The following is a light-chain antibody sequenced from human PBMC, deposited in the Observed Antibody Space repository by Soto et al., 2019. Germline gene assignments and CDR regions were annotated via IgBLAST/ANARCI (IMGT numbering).Light chain of an antibody. V-gene: IGKV3D-15*01. CDR2: GAS. Sequence: EIVMTQSPGTLSVSPGERATLSCRASQSVSSNLAWYQQKPGQAPRLLIYGASTRATGLPARFSGSGSGTECTLTISSLQSEDSAVYYCQQYNKWPLTFGGGTKVEI. CDR1: QSVSSN. CDR3: QQYNKWPLT. J-gene: IGKJ4*01.